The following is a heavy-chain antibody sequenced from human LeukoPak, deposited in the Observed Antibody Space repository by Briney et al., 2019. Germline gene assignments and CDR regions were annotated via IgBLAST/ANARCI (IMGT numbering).Heavy chain of an antibody. D-gene: IGHD5-18*01. CDR3: ARYSSGYDLDF. V-gene: IGHV3-7*01. Sequence: GSLRLSCAASGFTFSNYWMSWVRQAPGKGLEWVAKINQDGSAQYYVDSVEGRFTISRDNAKNSLYLQMNSLRTEDTAVYYCARYSSGYDLDFWGQGTLVTVSS. J-gene: IGHJ4*02. CDR1: GFTFSNYW. CDR2: INQDGSAQ.